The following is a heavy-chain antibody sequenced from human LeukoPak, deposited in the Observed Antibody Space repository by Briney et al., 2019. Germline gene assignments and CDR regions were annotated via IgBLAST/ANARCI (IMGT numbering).Heavy chain of an antibody. CDR1: GFTFSSYS. CDR2: ISSSSSTI. CDR3: ARDKDYDFWSSYRECAFDI. J-gene: IGHJ3*02. D-gene: IGHD3-3*01. V-gene: IGHV3-48*01. Sequence: GGSLRLSCAASGFTFSSYSMNWVRQAPGKGLEWVSYISSSSSTIYYADSVKGRFTISRDNAKNSLYLQMNSLRAEDTAVYYCARDKDYDFWSSYRECAFDIWGQGTMVTVSS.